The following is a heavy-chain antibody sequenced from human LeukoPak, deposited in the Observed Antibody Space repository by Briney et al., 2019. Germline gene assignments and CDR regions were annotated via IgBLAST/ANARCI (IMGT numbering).Heavy chain of an antibody. Sequence: GGSLRLSCAASGFTFDDYAMHWVRQAPGKGLEWVSGISWNSGSIGYADSVKGRFTISRDNAKNSLYPQMNSLRAEDMALYYCAKGSSWYYFDYWGQGTLVTVSS. D-gene: IGHD6-13*01. J-gene: IGHJ4*02. CDR2: ISWNSGSI. V-gene: IGHV3-9*03. CDR3: AKGSSWYYFDY. CDR1: GFTFDDYA.